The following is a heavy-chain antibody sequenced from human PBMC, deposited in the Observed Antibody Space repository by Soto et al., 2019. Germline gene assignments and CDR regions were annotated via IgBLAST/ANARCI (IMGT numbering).Heavy chain of an antibody. J-gene: IGHJ4*02. CDR2: IYWDDDK. D-gene: IGHD2-15*01. CDR1: GFSLSTSGVG. CDR3: AHRRSYWADY. Sequence: QITLKESGPTLVKPTQTLTLTCTFSGFSLSTSGVGVGWIRQPPGKALEWLAVIYWDDDKRYSPSLKSRLTITKDTPKNQVVLTMTNMDPADTATYYCAHRRSYWADYWGQGTLVTVSS. V-gene: IGHV2-5*02.